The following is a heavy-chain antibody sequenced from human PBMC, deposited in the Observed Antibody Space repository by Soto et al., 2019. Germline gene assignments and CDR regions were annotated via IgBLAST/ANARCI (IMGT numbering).Heavy chain of an antibody. CDR1: RGSFSCFY. V-gene: IGHV4-34*01. CDR3: ARGRGYVYGSNFYGLDV. D-gene: IGHD6-25*01. Sequence: SETLSLTCGVYRGSFSCFYWSWVRQTPGGGLEWIGEINHSGTTNYNPSFQNRVTISVDKSTNNFSLKMTSVTAADAAVYYCARGRGYVYGSNFYGLDVWGQGTTVTVSS. J-gene: IGHJ6*02. CDR2: INHSGTT.